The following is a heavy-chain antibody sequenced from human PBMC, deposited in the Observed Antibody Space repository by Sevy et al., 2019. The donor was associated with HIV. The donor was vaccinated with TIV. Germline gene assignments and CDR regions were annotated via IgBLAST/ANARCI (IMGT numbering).Heavy chain of an antibody. V-gene: IGHV4-59*01. D-gene: IGHD1-7*01. CDR1: GGSISNYY. Sequence: SETLSLTFTVSGGSISNYYWSWIRQPPGKGLEWIGYIYYSGSTNYNPSLKSRVTISVDTSKNQFSLKLSSVTAADTAVYYCARGRSGTTYFNYYYGMDVWGQGTTVTVSS. CDR3: ARGRSGTTYFNYYYGMDV. J-gene: IGHJ6*02. CDR2: IYYSGST.